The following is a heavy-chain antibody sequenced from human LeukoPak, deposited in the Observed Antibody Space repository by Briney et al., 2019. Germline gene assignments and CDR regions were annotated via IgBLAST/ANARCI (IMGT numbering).Heavy chain of an antibody. CDR2: IWYDGSNK. D-gene: IGHD3-9*01. CDR3: ARDTFDWFPRGNYYYGMDV. J-gene: IGHJ6*02. CDR1: GFTFSSYG. V-gene: IGHV3-33*08. Sequence: GRSLRLSCAASGFTFSSYGMHWVRQAPGKGLEWVAVIWYDGSNKYYADSVKGRFTISRDNSKNTLYLQMNSLRAEDTAVYYCARDTFDWFPRGNYYYGMDVWGQGTTVTVSS.